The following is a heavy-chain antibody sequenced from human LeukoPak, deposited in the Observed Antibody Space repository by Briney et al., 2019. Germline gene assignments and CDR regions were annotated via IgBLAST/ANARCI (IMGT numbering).Heavy chain of an antibody. CDR3: ARALWGYNLIDYYYYYMDV. CDR1: GFTFSDYY. D-gene: IGHD5-24*01. J-gene: IGHJ6*03. V-gene: IGHV3-11*04. CDR2: ISSSGNTI. Sequence: GGSLRLSCAAPGFTFSDYYMSWIRQAPGKGLEWVSYISSSGNTIYYADSMKGRFTISRDNAKNSLYLQMNSLRAEDTAVYYCARALWGYNLIDYYYYYMDVWGKGTTVTVSS.